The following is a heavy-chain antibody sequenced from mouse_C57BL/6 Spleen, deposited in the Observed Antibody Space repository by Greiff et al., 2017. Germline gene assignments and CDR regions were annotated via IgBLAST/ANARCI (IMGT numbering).Heavy chain of an antibody. CDR1: GYSITSGYY. Sequence: EVKLQESGPGLVKPSQSLSLTCSVTGYSITSGYYWNWIRQFPGNKLEWMGYISYDGSNNYNPTLKNRISITRDTSKNQFFLKLNSVTTEDTATYYCARIVWDFAYWGQGTLVTVSA. CDR3: ARIVWDFAY. D-gene: IGHD4-1*01. V-gene: IGHV3-6*01. J-gene: IGHJ3*01. CDR2: ISYDGSN.